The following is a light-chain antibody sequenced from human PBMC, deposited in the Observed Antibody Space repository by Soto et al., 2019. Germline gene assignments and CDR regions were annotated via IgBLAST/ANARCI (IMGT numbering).Light chain of an antibody. CDR1: QTIAMY. CDR2: TSS. Sequence: DIQMTRSPSSLSASVGDRVTITCRASQTIAMYVNWFQQKPGKAPKPLIYTSSSLQSGVPPRFSGSGSETDFTLTISRLQPEDSATYYCQQSFTTPYTFGQGTKVDIK. V-gene: IGKV1-39*01. J-gene: IGKJ2*01. CDR3: QQSFTTPYT.